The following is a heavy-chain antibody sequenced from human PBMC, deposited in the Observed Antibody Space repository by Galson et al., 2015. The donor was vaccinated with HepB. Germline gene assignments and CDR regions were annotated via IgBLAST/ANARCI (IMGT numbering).Heavy chain of an antibody. CDR3: AKRRGRMCQFINHYSYYPMDV. D-gene: IGHD3-10*01. Sequence: SLRLSCAASGITFSSYAMSWVRQAPGKGLEWVSGIIGSGGTTYYADSVKGRFTISRDNSKSTLFLQMTSVRAEDTAVYYCAKRRGRMCQFINHYSYYPMDVWGQGTTVTVSS. V-gene: IGHV3-23*01. CDR2: IIGSGGTT. CDR1: GITFSSYA. J-gene: IGHJ6*02.